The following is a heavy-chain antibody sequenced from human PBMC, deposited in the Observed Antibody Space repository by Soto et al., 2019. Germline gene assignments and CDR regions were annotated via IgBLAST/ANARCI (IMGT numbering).Heavy chain of an antibody. V-gene: IGHV3-30*18. Sequence: HPGGSLRLSCEASGFTFRSYGMHWVRQAPGKGLEWVAVISYDGSNEYYADSVKGRFTISRDNSKNTLYLQVNSLRAEDTAVYYCAKGATIFGVVIPDYWGQGTLVTVSS. CDR3: AKGATIFGVVIPDY. CDR2: ISYDGSNE. CDR1: GFTFRSYG. J-gene: IGHJ4*02. D-gene: IGHD3-3*01.